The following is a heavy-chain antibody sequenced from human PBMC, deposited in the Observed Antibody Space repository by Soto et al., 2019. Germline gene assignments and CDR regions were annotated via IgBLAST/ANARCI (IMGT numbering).Heavy chain of an antibody. CDR2: ISAYNGNT. CDR1: GYTFTSYG. CDR3: ATTADNWNYGDYYYGMDV. V-gene: IGHV1-18*04. J-gene: IGHJ6*02. D-gene: IGHD1-7*01. Sequence: GASVKVSCKASGYTFTSYGISWVRQAPGQGLEWMGWISAYNGNTNYAQKLQGRVTMTTDTSTSTAYMELRSLRSDDTAVYYCATTADNWNYGDYYYGMDVWGQGTTVTVSS.